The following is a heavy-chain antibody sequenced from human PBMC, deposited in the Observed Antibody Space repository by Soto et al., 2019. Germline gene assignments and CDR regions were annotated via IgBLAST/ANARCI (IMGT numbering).Heavy chain of an antibody. V-gene: IGHV4-34*01. CDR1: GGSFSGYY. Sequence: QVQLQQWGAGLLKPSETLSLTCAVYGGSFSGYYWTWIRHPPGKGLGWIGEINHSGSTNYNPSLRSGVTISVDTARNQFSLKLSSVTAADTAVYYCARDPGGYAFDIWGQGTMVTVSS. CDR2: INHSGST. D-gene: IGHD3-10*01. CDR3: ARDPGGYAFDI. J-gene: IGHJ3*02.